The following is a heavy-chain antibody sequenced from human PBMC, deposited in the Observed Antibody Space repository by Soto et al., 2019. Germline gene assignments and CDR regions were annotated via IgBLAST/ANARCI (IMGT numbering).Heavy chain of an antibody. CDR1: GGTFSSYA. CDR2: IIPIFGTA. V-gene: IGHV1-69*13. D-gene: IGHD5-12*01. J-gene: IGHJ6*02. CDR3: ARPARRDGYKPSYYYYYYGMDV. Sequence: ASVKVSCKASGGTFSSYAISWVRQAPGQGLEWMGGIIPIFGTANYAQKFQGRVTITADESTSTAYMELSSLRSEDTAVYYCARPARRDGYKPSYYYYYYGMDVWGQGTTVTVSS.